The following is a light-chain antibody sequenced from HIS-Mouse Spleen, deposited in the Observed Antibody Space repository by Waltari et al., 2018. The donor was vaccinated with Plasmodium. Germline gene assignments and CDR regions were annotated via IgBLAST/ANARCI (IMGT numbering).Light chain of an antibody. CDR1: KLGDKY. J-gene: IGLJ2*01. CDR3: QAWDSSTVV. CDR2: QES. V-gene: IGLV3-1*01. Sequence: SYELTQPPSVSVSPGQTASITCSGDKLGDKYACWYQQKPGQSPVLVIYQESKRPSGIPERFYGSNSGNTATLTISGTQAMDEADYYCQAWDSSTVVFGGGTKLTVL.